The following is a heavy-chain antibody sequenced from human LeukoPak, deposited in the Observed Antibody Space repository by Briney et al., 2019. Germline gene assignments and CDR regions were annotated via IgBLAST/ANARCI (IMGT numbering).Heavy chain of an antibody. CDR2: INPNSGST. V-gene: IGHV1-2*02. J-gene: IGHJ4*02. CDR3: ARVPGGYYGSGSYYHY. D-gene: IGHD3-10*01. Sequence: ASVKVSCKASGYTFTGYYMHWVRQAPGQGLEWMGWINPNSGSTNYAQKFQGRVTMTRDTSISTAYMELSRLRSDDTAVYYCARVPGGYYGSGSYYHYWGQGTLVTVSS. CDR1: GYTFTGYY.